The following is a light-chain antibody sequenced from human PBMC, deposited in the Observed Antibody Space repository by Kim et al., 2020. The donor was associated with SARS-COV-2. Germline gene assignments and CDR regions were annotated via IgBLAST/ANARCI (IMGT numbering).Light chain of an antibody. CDR1: QDIDYY. CDR2: DAS. V-gene: IGKV1-33*01. J-gene: IGKJ2*01. CDR3: QQYQNVPRT. Sequence: DIQMTQPPSSLSVSVGDRVTITCQASQDIDYYLNWYQQEPGKAPKVLIYDASKLKTGAPSRFSGSGSGTHFTFTISSLQPEDIATYYCQQYQNVPRTFGQGTKLEI.